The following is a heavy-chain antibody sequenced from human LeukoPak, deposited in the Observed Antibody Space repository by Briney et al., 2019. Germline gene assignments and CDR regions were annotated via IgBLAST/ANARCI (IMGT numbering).Heavy chain of an antibody. CDR3: ARAPLWRCSGGSCYRWFDP. J-gene: IGHJ5*02. CDR1: GGSFSSSTYY. D-gene: IGHD2-15*01. Sequence: SETLSLTCTVSGGSFSSSTYYWSWIRQPPGKGLEWIGYIYYSGRTNYNPSLKSRVTISVDTSKNQFSLKLSSVTAADTAVYYCARAPLWRCSGGSCYRWFDPWGQGTLVTVSS. V-gene: IGHV4-61*01. CDR2: IYYSGRT.